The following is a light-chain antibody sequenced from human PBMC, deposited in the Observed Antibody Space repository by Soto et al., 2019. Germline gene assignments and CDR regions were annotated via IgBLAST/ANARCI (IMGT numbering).Light chain of an antibody. J-gene: IGKJ1*01. V-gene: IGKV3D-15*02. CDR1: QSVNSF. Sequence: EIVLTQSPATLSLSPGERATLSCRASQSVNSFLAWYQQKPGLPPRLLIYDASTRATGIPARFSGSGSGTEFTLTISSLQSEDFAVYYCQQYGNSPWTFGQGTKVDIK. CDR2: DAS. CDR3: QQYGNSPWT.